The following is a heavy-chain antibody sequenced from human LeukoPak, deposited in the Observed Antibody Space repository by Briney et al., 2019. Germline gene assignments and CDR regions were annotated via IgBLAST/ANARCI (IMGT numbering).Heavy chain of an antibody. CDR3: EDAIRDFDWLFPDY. V-gene: IGHV3-21*01. J-gene: IGHJ4*02. Sequence: PGGSLRLSCAASGFTFSSYSMNWFRQAPGKGLEWVSSISSSSSYIYYADSVKGRFTISRDNAKNSLYLQMNSLRAEDTFLYHAEDAIRDFDWLFPDYWGQGTLVTVSS. CDR2: ISSSSSYI. CDR1: GFTFSSYS. D-gene: IGHD3-9*01.